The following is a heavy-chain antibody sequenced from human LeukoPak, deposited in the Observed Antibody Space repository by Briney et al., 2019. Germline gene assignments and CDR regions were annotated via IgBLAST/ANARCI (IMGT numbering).Heavy chain of an antibody. CDR3: ARGRHIVVVPAASFDY. CDR2: INHSGST. J-gene: IGHJ4*02. V-gene: IGHV4-34*01. CDR1: GGSFSGYY. Sequence: SETLSLTCAVYGGSFSGYYWSWIRQPPGKGLEWIGEINHSGSTNYNPPLKSRVTISVDTSKNQFSLKLSSVTAADTAVYYCARGRHIVVVPAASFDYWGQGTLVTVSS. D-gene: IGHD2-2*01.